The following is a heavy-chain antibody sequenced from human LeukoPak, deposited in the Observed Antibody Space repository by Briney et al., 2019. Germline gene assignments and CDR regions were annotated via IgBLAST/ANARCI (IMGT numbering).Heavy chain of an antibody. CDR2: INHSGST. CDR3: ARGGNVLRYFDWSIADY. V-gene: IGHV4-34*01. J-gene: IGHJ4*02. Sequence: PSETLFLTCAVYGGSFSGYYWSWIRQPPGKGLEWIGEINHSGSTNYNPSLKSRVTISVDTSKNQFSLKLSSVTAADTAVYYCARGGNVLRYFDWSIADYWGQGTLVTVSS. CDR1: GGSFSGYY. D-gene: IGHD3-9*01.